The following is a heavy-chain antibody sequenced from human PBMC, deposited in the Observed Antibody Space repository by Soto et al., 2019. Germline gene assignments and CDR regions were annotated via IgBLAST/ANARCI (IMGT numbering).Heavy chain of an antibody. CDR3: AREYTETVDGPTPYYFDS. V-gene: IGHV4-4*07. Sequence: PSETLSLTCSVSGDSISNYYWSWLRQSAGKGLEWIGRTYVTGDTNYNPSLKSRVTMSVDTTKNQLSLRLRPVTAADTAVYSCAREYTETVDGPTPYYFDSWGQGTPVTVSS. CDR2: TYVTGDT. CDR1: GDSISNYY. J-gene: IGHJ4*02. D-gene: IGHD6-19*01.